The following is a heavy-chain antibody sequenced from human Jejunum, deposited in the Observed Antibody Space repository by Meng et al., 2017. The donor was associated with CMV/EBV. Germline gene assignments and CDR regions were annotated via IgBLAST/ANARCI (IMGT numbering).Heavy chain of an antibody. V-gene: IGHV1-2*02. CDR2: INPQTGDT. J-gene: IGHJ4*02. D-gene: IGHD1-26*01. CDR3: AKDAGSYLDYYFDY. CDR1: TISDDD. Sequence: TISDDDMKWVRQAHGQGLEWMGWINPQTGDTNYAPKFRGRVTMTRDMSINTVYMEVTGLRSDDTAVYYCAKDAGSYLDYYFDYWGQGTLVTVSS.